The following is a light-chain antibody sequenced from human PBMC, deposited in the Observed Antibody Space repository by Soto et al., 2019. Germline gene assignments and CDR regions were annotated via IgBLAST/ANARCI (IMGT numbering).Light chain of an antibody. Sequence: EIVMTQSPATLSVSPGERATLSCRASQSINTNLAWYQQKPGQPPRLLIYGASTRATGIPARFSGSGSGTDFTLTISSLQSEDVAVYYCQQYNNWPPLTFGGGTNLDIK. J-gene: IGKJ4*01. V-gene: IGKV3-15*01. CDR1: QSINTN. CDR3: QQYNNWPPLT. CDR2: GAS.